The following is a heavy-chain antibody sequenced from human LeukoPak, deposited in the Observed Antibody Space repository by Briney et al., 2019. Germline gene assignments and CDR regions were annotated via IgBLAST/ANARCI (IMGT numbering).Heavy chain of an antibody. D-gene: IGHD5-24*01. Sequence: PSETLSLTCTVSGGSTSSYYWSWIRQPAGRGLEWIGRIYTSGSTNYNPSLKSRVTMSVDTSKNQFSLKLSSVTAADTAVYYCARARAPEVQFAFDIWGQGTMVTVSS. CDR1: GGSTSSYY. J-gene: IGHJ3*02. V-gene: IGHV4-4*07. CDR2: IYTSGST. CDR3: ARARAPEVQFAFDI.